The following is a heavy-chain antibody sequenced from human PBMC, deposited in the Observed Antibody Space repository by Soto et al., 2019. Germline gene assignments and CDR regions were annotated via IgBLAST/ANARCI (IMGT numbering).Heavy chain of an antibody. CDR3: ARESEDLTPNFDY. Sequence: PGGSLRLSCPVSGFTFTRYSMNWVRQAPGKGLEWVSSISSTTNYIYYGDSMKGRFTIARDNAKNSLYLEMNSLRAENTAVYYCARESEDLTPNFDYWGQGTLVTVSS. CDR2: ISSTTNYI. CDR1: GFTFTRYS. V-gene: IGHV3-21*06. J-gene: IGHJ4*02.